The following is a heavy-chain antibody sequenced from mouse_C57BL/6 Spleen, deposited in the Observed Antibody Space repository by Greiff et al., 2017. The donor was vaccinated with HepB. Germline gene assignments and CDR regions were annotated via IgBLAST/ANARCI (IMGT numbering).Heavy chain of an antibody. Sequence: EVQLQQSGPELVKPGASVKISCKASGYTFTDYYMNWVKQSHGKSLEWIGDINPNNGGTSYNQKFKGKATLTVDKSSSTAYMELRSLTSEDSAVYYCARDEGLRRFAYWGQGTLVTVSA. D-gene: IGHD2-4*01. V-gene: IGHV1-26*01. CDR2: INPNNGGT. CDR3: ARDEGLRRFAY. CDR1: GYTFTDYY. J-gene: IGHJ3*01.